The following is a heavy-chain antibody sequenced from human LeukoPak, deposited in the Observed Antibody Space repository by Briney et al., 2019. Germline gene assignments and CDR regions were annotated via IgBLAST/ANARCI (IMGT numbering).Heavy chain of an antibody. J-gene: IGHJ5*02. CDR3: ARGGVMGSGSYYHWFDP. V-gene: IGHV4-31*03. Sequence: SQTLSLTCTASGGSISSGGYYWSWIRQHPGKGLEWIGYIYYSGSTYYNPSLKSRVTISVDTSKNQFSLKLSSVTAADTAVYYCARGGVMGSGSYYHWFDPWGQGTLVTVSS. CDR2: IYYSGST. CDR1: GGSISSGGYY. D-gene: IGHD3-10*01.